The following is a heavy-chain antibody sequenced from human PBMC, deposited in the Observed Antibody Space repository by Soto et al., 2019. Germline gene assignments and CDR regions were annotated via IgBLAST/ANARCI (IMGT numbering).Heavy chain of an antibody. Sequence: ASVKVSCKASGYTFTGYYMHWVRQAPGQGLEWMGWINPNSGGTNYAQKFQGRVTMTRDTSISTAYMELSRLRSDDTAVYYCARSMVRGVIITGWDWGQGTLVTVSS. D-gene: IGHD3-10*01. J-gene: IGHJ4*02. CDR3: ARSMVRGVIITGWD. V-gene: IGHV1-2*02. CDR2: INPNSGGT. CDR1: GYTFTGYY.